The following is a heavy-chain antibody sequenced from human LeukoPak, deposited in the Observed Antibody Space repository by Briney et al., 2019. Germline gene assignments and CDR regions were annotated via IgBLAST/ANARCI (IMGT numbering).Heavy chain of an antibody. CDR3: ARVRYYYDSSGYTYYYGMDV. J-gene: IGHJ6*02. D-gene: IGHD3-22*01. V-gene: IGHV1-46*01. Sequence: GASVKVSCKASGYTFTSYYMHWVRQAPGQGLEWMGIINPSGGSTSYAQKFQGRVTMTRDTSTSTVYMELSSLRSEDTAVYYCARVRYYYDSSGYTYYYGMDVWGQGTTVTVSS. CDR2: INPSGGST. CDR1: GYTFTSYY.